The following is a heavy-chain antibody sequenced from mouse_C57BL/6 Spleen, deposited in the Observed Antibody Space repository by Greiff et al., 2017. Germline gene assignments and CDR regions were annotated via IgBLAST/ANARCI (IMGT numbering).Heavy chain of an antibody. Sequence: VQLQQSGAELVRPGASVKLSCKASGYTFTDYYINWVKQRPGQGLEWIARIYPGSGNTYYNEKFKGKATLTAEKSSSTAYMQLSSLTSEDSAVYFCAREGKTMDCWSQGTSVTVSS. V-gene: IGHV1-76*01. J-gene: IGHJ4*01. D-gene: IGHD2-1*01. CDR3: AREGKTMDC. CDR2: IYPGSGNT. CDR1: GYTFTDYY.